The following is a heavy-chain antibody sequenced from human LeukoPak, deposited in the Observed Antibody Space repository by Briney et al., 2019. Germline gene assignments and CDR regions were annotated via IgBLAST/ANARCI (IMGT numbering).Heavy chain of an antibody. J-gene: IGHJ6*02. CDR1: GYTFTDYH. Sequence: ASVKVSCKASGYTFTDYHVHWVRQAPGQGLQWMGSIDPKSGGTNYAQKFQGRVTMTRDTSISTAYMELSRLTSDDTAMYYCARLGVGRWMVVTSYYYGMDVWGQGTTVTVSS. D-gene: IGHD6-19*01. CDR2: IDPKSGGT. CDR3: ARLGVGRWMVVTSYYYGMDV. V-gene: IGHV1-2*02.